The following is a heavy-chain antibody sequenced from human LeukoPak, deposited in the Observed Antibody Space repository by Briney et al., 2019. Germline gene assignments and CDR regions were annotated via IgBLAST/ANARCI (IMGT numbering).Heavy chain of an antibody. J-gene: IGHJ4*02. V-gene: IGHV1-18*01. CDR1: GYTFTSFG. CDR2: ISAYNGNT. D-gene: IGHD3-22*01. CDR3: AREGPLRYYDSSGYSDY. Sequence: GASVKVSCKASGYTFTSFGISWVRQAPGQGLEWMGWISAYNGNTNYAQKLQGRVTMTTDTSTSTAYMELRSLRSDDTAVYYCAREGPLRYYDSSGYSDYWSQGTLVTVSS.